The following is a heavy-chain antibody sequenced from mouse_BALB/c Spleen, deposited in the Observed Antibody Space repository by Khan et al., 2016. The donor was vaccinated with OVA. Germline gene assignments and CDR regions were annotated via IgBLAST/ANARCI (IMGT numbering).Heavy chain of an antibody. Sequence: VPLQQPGAELVKAGASVKMSCKASVYTFTSYWMHWVKQRLGQGLEWFAETNPTNGRTYYNEKFKSKATPTVDKSTSTAYMLLSGPTFEDSAVYYCARIKVIVATYFNYWGQGTTLTVSS. V-gene: IGHV1S81*02. CDR1: VYTFTSYW. CDR3: ARIKVIVATYFNY. D-gene: IGHD1-1*01. J-gene: IGHJ2*01. CDR2: TNPTNGRT.